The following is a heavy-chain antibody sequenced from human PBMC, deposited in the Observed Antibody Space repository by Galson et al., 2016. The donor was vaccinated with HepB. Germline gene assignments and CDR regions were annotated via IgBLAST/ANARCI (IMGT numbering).Heavy chain of an antibody. CDR1: GGSISSSGYY. CDR3: ARHDYDSSGYNWFDP. CDR2: IYYSGTA. D-gene: IGHD3-22*01. J-gene: IGHJ5*02. Sequence: ETLSLTCTVSGGSISSSGYYWGWIRQPPGKGLEWIGSIYYSGTAYYNPSLKSRVTISLDTPKNQFSLKLRSVTAADTAMYYCARHDYDSSGYNWFDPWGQGTLVTVSS. V-gene: IGHV4-39*01.